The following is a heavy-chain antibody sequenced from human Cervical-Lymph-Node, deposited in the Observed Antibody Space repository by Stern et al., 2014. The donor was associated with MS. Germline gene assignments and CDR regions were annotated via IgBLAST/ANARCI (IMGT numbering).Heavy chain of an antibody. J-gene: IGHJ4*02. CDR2: ISYDGSNK. V-gene: IGHV3-30*18. CDR3: AKSHDYGDYQASYFDY. Sequence: MQLVESGGGVVQPGRSLRLSCAASGFTFSSYGMHWVRQAPGKGLEWVAVISYDGSNKYYADSVKGRFTISRDNSKNTLYLQMNSLRAEDTAVYYCAKSHDYGDYQASYFDYWGQGTLVTVSS. CDR1: GFTFSSYG. D-gene: IGHD4-17*01.